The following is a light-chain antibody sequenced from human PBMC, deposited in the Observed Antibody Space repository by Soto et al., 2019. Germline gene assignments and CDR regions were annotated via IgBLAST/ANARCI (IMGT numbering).Light chain of an antibody. V-gene: IGKV1-17*01. CDR2: DAS. J-gene: IGKJ1*01. CDR1: QGIRND. Sequence: IQMTQSPSSLSASVGDRVTITCRASQGIRNDLGWYQQKSGKAPKLLIYDASTLQSVVPSRFSGSESGTEFILTISGLQPDDFATYYCQQYHGYSLTFGQGTKVDIK. CDR3: QQYHGYSLT.